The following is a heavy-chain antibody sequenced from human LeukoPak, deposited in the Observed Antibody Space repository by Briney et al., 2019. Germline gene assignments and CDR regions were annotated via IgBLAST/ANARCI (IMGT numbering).Heavy chain of an antibody. CDR2: INCSGGST. J-gene: IGHJ3*02. Sequence: SGGSLRLSCAASGCTFSSYAMSWVRQAPGKGLEWVSDINCSGGSTYYADSVKGRFTISRDNSKNTLYLQMNSLRAEDTAVYYCAKSRYYYDFWSGLSEGAFDIWGQGTMVTVSS. V-gene: IGHV3-23*01. CDR1: GCTFSSYA. D-gene: IGHD3-3*01. CDR3: AKSRYYYDFWSGLSEGAFDI.